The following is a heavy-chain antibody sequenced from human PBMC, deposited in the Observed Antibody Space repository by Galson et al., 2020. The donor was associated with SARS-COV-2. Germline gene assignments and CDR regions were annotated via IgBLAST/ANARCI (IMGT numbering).Heavy chain of an antibody. CDR3: ARLAPDNGFWRAYSHICYYYMDV. CDR1: GGSISSTSYY. J-gene: IGHJ6*03. D-gene: IGHD3-3*01. CDR2: VYYTGST. Sequence: SETLSLTCTVSGGSISSTSYYWGWIRQPPGKGLEWIGTVYYTGSTQYTPSLKSRVTISVDTSKNQLSLKLSSVTAADTAVYYCARLAPDNGFWRAYSHICYYYMDVWGKGTTVTVSS. V-gene: IGHV4-39*01.